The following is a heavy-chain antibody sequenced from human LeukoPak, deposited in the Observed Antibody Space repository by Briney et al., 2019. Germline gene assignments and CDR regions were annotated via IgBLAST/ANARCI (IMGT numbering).Heavy chain of an antibody. CDR2: ISWDGGST. J-gene: IGHJ4*02. Sequence: GGSLRLSCAASGFTFDDYTMHWVRQVPGKGLEWVSLISWDGGSTYYADSVKGRFTISRDNSKNSLYLQMNSLRTEDTALYYCAKDSYDILTGYYGFHFFDYWGQGTLVTVSS. D-gene: IGHD3-9*01. CDR1: GFTFDDYT. CDR3: AKDSYDILTGYYGFHFFDY. V-gene: IGHV3-43*01.